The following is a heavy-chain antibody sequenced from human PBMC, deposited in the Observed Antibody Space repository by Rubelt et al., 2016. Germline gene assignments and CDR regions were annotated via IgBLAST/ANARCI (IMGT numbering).Heavy chain of an antibody. CDR1: GYTFTSYG. J-gene: IGHJ4*02. CDR3: ASLQYSSGWYSDY. CDR2: ISAYNGNT. Sequence: QVQLVQSGAEVKKPGASVKVSCKASGYTFTSYGISWVRQAPGQGLEWMGWISAYNGNTNYAQKRQGRVTMTNETSTSTAYMELRSLRSEDTAVYYCASLQYSSGWYSDYWGQGTLVTVSS. V-gene: IGHV1-18*01. D-gene: IGHD6-19*01.